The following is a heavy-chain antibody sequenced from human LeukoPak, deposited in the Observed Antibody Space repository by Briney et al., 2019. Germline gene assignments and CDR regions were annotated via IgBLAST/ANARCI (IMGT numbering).Heavy chain of an antibody. J-gene: IGHJ4*02. Sequence: SETLTLTCAVYSGSFSAYYWSWIRQPPGKGLEWIGYIHCSGSTSYNPSLKSRVTISVDPSKNLFSLRLNSVTAADTAVYYCARSLMYYDFLTGYSPQNFDYWGQGTLVTVSS. CDR1: SGSFSAYY. CDR2: IHCSGST. D-gene: IGHD3-9*01. V-gene: IGHV4-59*01. CDR3: ARSLMYYDFLTGYSPQNFDY.